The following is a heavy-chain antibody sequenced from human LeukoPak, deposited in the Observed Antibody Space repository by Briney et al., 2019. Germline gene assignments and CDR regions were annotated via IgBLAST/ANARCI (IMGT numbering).Heavy chain of an antibody. CDR2: VHYSGSA. CDR1: NGPTNTYQ. J-gene: IGHJ6*03. D-gene: IGHD3-10*01. Sequence: SETLSLTCTVSNGPTNTYQWTWIRQPPGRGLEWIGNVHYSGSANYNPSLKSRVIISLDTSKNQFSLKLSSVTAADTAVYYCAKNYYGSGSYYYYMDVWGKGTTVTIPS. V-gene: IGHV4-59*12. CDR3: AKNYYGSGSYYYYMDV.